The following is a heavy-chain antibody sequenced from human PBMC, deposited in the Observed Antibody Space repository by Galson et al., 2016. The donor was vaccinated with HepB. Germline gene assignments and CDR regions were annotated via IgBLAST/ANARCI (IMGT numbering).Heavy chain of an antibody. CDR3: ARDLLNLAAPDY. D-gene: IGHD6-13*01. Sequence: SLRLSCAASGFTFSSYWMSWVRQAPGKGLEWVANIKQDGREKYYVDSVMGRFTISRDNAKNSLYLQMNSLRAEDTAVYYCARDLLNLAAPDYWGQGTLVTVSS. J-gene: IGHJ4*02. V-gene: IGHV3-7*03. CDR2: IKQDGREK. CDR1: GFTFSSYW.